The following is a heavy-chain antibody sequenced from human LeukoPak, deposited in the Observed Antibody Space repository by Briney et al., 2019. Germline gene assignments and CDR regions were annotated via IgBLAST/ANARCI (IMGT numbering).Heavy chain of an antibody. Sequence: GASVKVSCKASGGTFSSYAISWVRQAPGQGLEWMGRIIPIFGTANYAQKFQGRVTITTDESTSTAYMELSSLRSEDTAVYYCARDRLLRVRFLEWSQIYYFDYWGQGTLVTVSS. V-gene: IGHV1-69*05. D-gene: IGHD3-3*01. J-gene: IGHJ4*02. CDR1: GGTFSSYA. CDR3: ARDRLLRVRFLEWSQIYYFDY. CDR2: IIPIFGTA.